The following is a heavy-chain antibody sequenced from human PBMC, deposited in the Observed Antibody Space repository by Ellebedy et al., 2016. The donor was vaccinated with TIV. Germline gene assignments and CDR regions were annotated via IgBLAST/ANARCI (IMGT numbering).Heavy chain of an antibody. J-gene: IGHJ4*02. CDR3: GIARSGTAMGD. CDR1: GYSFIAYD. CDR2: VTPYSGKT. Sequence: ASVKVSCKASGYSFIAYDINWVRATGQGLEWMGRVTPYSGKTDYAQKFKGRVTMTRDTSISTAYMELSNLRSEDTAVYYCGIARSGTAMGDWGQGTLVTVSS. V-gene: IGHV1-8*01. D-gene: IGHD6-13*01.